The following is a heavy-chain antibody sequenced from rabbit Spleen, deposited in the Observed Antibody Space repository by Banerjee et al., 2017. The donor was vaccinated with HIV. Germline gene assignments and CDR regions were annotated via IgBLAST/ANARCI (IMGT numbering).Heavy chain of an antibody. J-gene: IGHJ6*01. CDR1: GFSFDSNDY. V-gene: IGHV1S45*01. D-gene: IGHD1-1*01. Sequence: QEHLEESGGDLVKPGASLTLTCTASGFSFDSNDYICWVRQAPGKGLEWISCIAGSSSGFTYSATWAKGRFTISKTSSTTVTLQMTSLTAADTATYFCARDTSSSFSSYGMDLWGPGTLVTVS. CDR2: IAGSSSGFT. CDR3: ARDTSSSFSSYGMDL.